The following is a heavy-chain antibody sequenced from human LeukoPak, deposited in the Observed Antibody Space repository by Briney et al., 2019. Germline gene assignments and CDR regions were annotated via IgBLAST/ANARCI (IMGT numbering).Heavy chain of an antibody. CDR2: MNPNSGNT. Sequence: ASVKVSCKASGYSFTSYDINWVRQATGQGLEWMGWMNPNSGNTGSAQKFQGRVTMTRDTSISTAYMELSNLRSEDTAVYYCARRVAAGGTCMGYWGQGTLVTVSS. CDR1: GYSFTSYD. CDR3: ARRVAAGGTCMGY. D-gene: IGHD6-13*01. J-gene: IGHJ4*02. V-gene: IGHV1-8*01.